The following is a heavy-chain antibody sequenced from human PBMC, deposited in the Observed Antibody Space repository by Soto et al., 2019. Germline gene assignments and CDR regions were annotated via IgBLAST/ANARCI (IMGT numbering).Heavy chain of an antibody. CDR2: ISYDGSNK. CDR3: ARDHSVANYGLDL. D-gene: IGHD6-6*01. Sequence: GGSLRPSDAVSGFTFSAYAMHWVRQSQGKALEWVAVISYDGSNKYYADSVKGRFTISRDSSKNTLYLQMNSLRAEDTAVYYCARDHSVANYGLDLWGQGTTLTVS. CDR1: GFTFSAYA. V-gene: IGHV3-30-3*01. J-gene: IGHJ6*02.